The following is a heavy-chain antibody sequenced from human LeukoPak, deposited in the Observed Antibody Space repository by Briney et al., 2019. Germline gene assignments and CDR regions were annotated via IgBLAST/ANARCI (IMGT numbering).Heavy chain of an antibody. D-gene: IGHD2-15*01. CDR2: ISSSSSYI. V-gene: IGHV3-21*01. Sequence: GGSLRLSCAASGFTFSSYSMNWVRQAPGKGLEWVSSISSSSSYIYYADSVKGRFTISRDNAKNSLYLQMNSLRAEDTAVYYCARDAGYCSGGSCLVDYWGQGTLVTVSS. CDR1: GFTFSSYS. J-gene: IGHJ4*02. CDR3: ARDAGYCSGGSCLVDY.